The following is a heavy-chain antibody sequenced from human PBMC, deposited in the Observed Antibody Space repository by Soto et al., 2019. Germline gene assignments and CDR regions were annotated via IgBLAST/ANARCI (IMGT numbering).Heavy chain of an antibody. J-gene: IGHJ2*01. Sequence: PGGSKILSNASSGLNFSSYSMILIRQAPGKGLEWVSAISGSGGSTYYADSVKGRFTISRDNSKNTLYLQMNSLRAEDTAVYYCAGHMRRWYFDLWGRGTLVTVSS. CDR2: ISGSGGST. V-gene: IGHV3-23*01. CDR3: AGHMRRWYFDL. CDR1: GLNFSSYS. D-gene: IGHD2-2*01.